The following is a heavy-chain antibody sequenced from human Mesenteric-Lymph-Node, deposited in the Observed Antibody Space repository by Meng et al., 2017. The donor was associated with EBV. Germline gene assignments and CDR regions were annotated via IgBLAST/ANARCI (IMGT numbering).Heavy chain of an antibody. Sequence: QVQRVQSGAEGKKPGASVKVSCKASGYTFTNYGINWVRQAPGQGIEWMGGISPYNGNTYSAQKFQGRVTMTTDTSTDTAYIELRSLRSDDTAVYSCARGLAAAPRGWFDPWGQGTLVTVSS. V-gene: IGHV1-18*01. CDR2: ISPYNGNT. CDR1: GYTFTNYG. J-gene: IGHJ5*02. D-gene: IGHD6-13*01. CDR3: ARGLAAAPRGWFDP.